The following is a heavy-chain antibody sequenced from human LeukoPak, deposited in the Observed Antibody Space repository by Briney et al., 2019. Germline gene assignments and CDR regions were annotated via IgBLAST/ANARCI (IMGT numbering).Heavy chain of an antibody. Sequence: ALVKVSCKASGYTFTSYGISWVRQAPGQGLELMGWISAYNGNTNYAQKLQGRVTMTTDTSTSTAYMELRSLRSDDTAVYYCARTRGRGYRGTYYYYGMDVWGQGTTVTVSS. D-gene: IGHD2-15*01. J-gene: IGHJ6*02. V-gene: IGHV1-18*01. CDR2: ISAYNGNT. CDR1: GYTFTSYG. CDR3: ARTRGRGYRGTYYYYGMDV.